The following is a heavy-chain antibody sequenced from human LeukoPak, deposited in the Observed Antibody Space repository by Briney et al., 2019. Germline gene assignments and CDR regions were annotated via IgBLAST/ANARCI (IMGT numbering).Heavy chain of an antibody. D-gene: IGHD3-10*01. CDR3: AKDWNYYGSGSYYDSWGY. J-gene: IGHJ4*02. V-gene: IGHV3-30*18. CDR2: ISYDGSNK. Sequence: GGSLRLSCAASGFTFSSYGMHWVRQAPGKGLEWVAVISYDGSNKYYADSVKGRFTISRDNSRNTLYLQMNSLRPEDTAVYYCAKDWNYYGSGSYYDSWGYWGQGTLVTVSS. CDR1: GFTFSSYG.